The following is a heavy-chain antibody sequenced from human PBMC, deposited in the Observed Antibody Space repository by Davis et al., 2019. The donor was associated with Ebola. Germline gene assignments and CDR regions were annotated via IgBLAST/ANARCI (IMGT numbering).Heavy chain of an antibody. V-gene: IGHV1-46*01. CDR3: ARDEDV. J-gene: IGHJ6*02. Sequence: ASVKVSCKASGYTFTSYGISWVRQAPGQGLEWMGIINPSGGSTSYAQKFQGRVTITRDTSASTAYMELSSLRSEDTAMYYCARDEDVWGQGTTVTVSS. CDR1: GYTFTSYG. CDR2: INPSGGST.